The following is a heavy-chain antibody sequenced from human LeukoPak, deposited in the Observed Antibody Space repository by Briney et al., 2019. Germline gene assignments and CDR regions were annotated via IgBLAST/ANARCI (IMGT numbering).Heavy chain of an antibody. D-gene: IGHD3-10*01. CDR1: GFTFSSYA. V-gene: IGHV3-23*01. J-gene: IGHJ2*01. Sequence: GGSLRLSCAASGFTFSSYAMSWVRQAPGKGLEWVSAISGSGDNTYYADSVKGRFTISRDNSKNTLYLLMNSLRAEDTAVYYCAKGLLLERSAFYWYFDLWGRGTLVTVSS. CDR2: ISGSGDNT. CDR3: AKGLLLERSAFYWYFDL.